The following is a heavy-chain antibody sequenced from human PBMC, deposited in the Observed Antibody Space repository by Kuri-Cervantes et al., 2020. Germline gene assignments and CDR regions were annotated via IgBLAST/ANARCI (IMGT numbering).Heavy chain of an antibody. CDR3: TSEDYDFWSGYGHWFDP. CDR1: GGSISSGDYY. Sequence: SCTVSGGSISSGDYYWSWIRQPPGKGLEWIGYIYYSGSTYYNPSLKSRVTISVDTSKNQFSLKLSSVTAADTAVYYCTSEDYDFWSGYGHWFDPWGQGTLVTVSS. D-gene: IGHD3-3*01. CDR2: IYYSGST. J-gene: IGHJ5*02. V-gene: IGHV4-30-4*01.